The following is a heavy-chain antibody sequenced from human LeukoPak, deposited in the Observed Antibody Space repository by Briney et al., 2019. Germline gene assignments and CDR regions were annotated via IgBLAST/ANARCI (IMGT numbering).Heavy chain of an antibody. J-gene: IGHJ4*02. CDR3: ARDARPYSSGYYFDY. CDR1: GGSISNYY. Sequence: KPSETLSLTCTVSGGSISNYYWNWIRQPPGKGLEWLGYIYYSGSTNYNPSLKSRVTISVDTSKNQFSLKLSSVTAADTAVYYCARDARPYSSGYYFDYWGQGTLVTVSS. D-gene: IGHD6-19*01. V-gene: IGHV4-59*01. CDR2: IYYSGST.